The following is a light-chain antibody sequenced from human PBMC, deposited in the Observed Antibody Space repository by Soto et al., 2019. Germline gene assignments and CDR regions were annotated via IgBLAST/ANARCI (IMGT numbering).Light chain of an antibody. Sequence: DVVMTQSPLSLPVTLGQPASISCRSSQSLVYRDGNTYLNWFQQRPGQSPRRLIYKVSNRDSGVPDRFSGSGSGTDFTLKISRVEAEDVGVYYCMQGTHWPPTFGPGTMADI. J-gene: IGKJ3*01. CDR3: MQGTHWPPT. CDR2: KVS. CDR1: QSLVYRDGNTY. V-gene: IGKV2-30*01.